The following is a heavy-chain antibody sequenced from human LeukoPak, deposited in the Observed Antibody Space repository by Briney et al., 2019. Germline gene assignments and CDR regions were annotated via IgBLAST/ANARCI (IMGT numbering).Heavy chain of an antibody. Sequence: GASVTVSCRASGYTFADYYLHWVRQAPGQGLEWMGRINPNSGDTSYAQKFQGRVTMTRDTSISTAYMELSRLGYDDTAVYYCARGEWLLHYWGQGTLVTVSS. D-gene: IGHD3-3*01. CDR1: GYTFADYY. J-gene: IGHJ4*02. CDR2: INPNSGDT. V-gene: IGHV1-2*06. CDR3: ARGEWLLHY.